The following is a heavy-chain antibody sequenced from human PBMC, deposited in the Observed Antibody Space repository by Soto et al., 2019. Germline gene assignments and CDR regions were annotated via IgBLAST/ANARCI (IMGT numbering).Heavy chain of an antibody. V-gene: IGHV4-4*02. Sequence: SETLSLTCAVSGGSIRSNNWWSWVRQPPGKGLEWIGEIYHSGVTNYNPSLKSRVTISVDKSKIQFSLKLSSLTAADTAVYYCARISAYHFDYWGQGTLVTVSS. CDR1: GGSIRSNNW. CDR3: ARISAYHFDY. CDR2: IYHSGVT. D-gene: IGHD3-16*01. J-gene: IGHJ4*02.